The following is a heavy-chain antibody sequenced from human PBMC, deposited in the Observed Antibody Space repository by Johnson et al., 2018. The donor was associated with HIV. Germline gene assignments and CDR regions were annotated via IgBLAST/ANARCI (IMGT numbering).Heavy chain of an antibody. CDR3: TTYATMITMYVEIKGGAFDI. J-gene: IGHJ3*02. CDR2: IKSKTDGGTR. Sequence: VQLVESGGGVVQPGRSLRLSCAASGFAFSSYGMHWVRQAPGKGLEWVARIKSKTDGGTRDYAAPVKGRFIIPRDDSKNTLYLQMNSLTTEDTAVYYCTTYATMITMYVEIKGGAFDIWGQGTMVTVSS. V-gene: IGHV3-15*01. D-gene: IGHD3-16*01. CDR1: GFAFSSYG.